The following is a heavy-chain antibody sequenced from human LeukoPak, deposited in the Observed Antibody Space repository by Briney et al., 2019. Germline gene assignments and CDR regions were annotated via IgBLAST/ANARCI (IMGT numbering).Heavy chain of an antibody. D-gene: IGHD2-8*01. V-gene: IGHV3-23*01. CDR2: ISGGGGST. CDR3: AKFYCTNGVCSDYYYYGIDV. J-gene: IGHJ6*02. CDR1: GFTCSSYA. Sequence: HPGGSLRLSRAASGFTCSSYAMSWVRQAPGKGLEWGSAISGGGGSTYYADSGKVRFTIYRDNSKNTMYLRINSLRAKDTAVYYCAKFYCTNGVCSDYYYYGIDVWGQGTTVTVSS.